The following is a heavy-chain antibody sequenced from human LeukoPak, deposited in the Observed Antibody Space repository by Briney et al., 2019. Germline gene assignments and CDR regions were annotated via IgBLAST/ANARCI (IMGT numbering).Heavy chain of an antibody. CDR2: VHYSGTP. D-gene: IGHD1-26*01. CDR1: GGSISDYY. V-gene: IGHV4-59*01. Sequence: SETLSLTCTVSGGSISDYYWTWIRQPPDKGLEWIGYVHYSGTPNHNPSLKSRVTFSVDTSKNQFSLKLTSVTAADTAVYYCARGVGATHFDYWARGCWSPSPQ. CDR3: ARGVGATHFDY. J-gene: IGHJ4*02.